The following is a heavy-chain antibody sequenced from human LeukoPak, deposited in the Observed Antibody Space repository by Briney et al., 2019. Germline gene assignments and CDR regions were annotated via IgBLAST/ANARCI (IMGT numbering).Heavy chain of an antibody. CDR3: ARASSSGWRGNLDY. CDR2: ISYDGSNK. CDR1: GFTFSSYG. Sequence: PGRSLRLSCAASGFTFSSYGMHWVRQAPGKGLEWVAVISYDGSNKYYADSVKGRFTISRDNSKNTLYLQMNSLRAEDTAVYYCARASSSGWRGNLDYWGQGTLVTVSS. J-gene: IGHJ4*02. V-gene: IGHV3-30*03. D-gene: IGHD6-19*01.